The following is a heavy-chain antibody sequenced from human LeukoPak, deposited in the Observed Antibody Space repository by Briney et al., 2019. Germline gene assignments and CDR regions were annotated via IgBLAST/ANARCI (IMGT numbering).Heavy chain of an antibody. Sequence: PGGSLRLSCAASGFTFSSYWMHWVRHAPGKGLVWVSRINSDGSSTSYADSVKGRFTISRDNAKNTLYLQMNSLRAEDTAVYYCAREDGGNYLDYWGQGTLVTVSS. CDR3: AREDGGNYLDY. V-gene: IGHV3-74*01. D-gene: IGHD4-23*01. CDR2: INSDGSST. CDR1: GFTFSSYW. J-gene: IGHJ4*02.